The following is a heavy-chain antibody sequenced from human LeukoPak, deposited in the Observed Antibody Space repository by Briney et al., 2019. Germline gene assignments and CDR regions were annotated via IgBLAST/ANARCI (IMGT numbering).Heavy chain of an antibody. J-gene: IGHJ5*02. Sequence: QPGRSLRLSCAASGFTFSRYGLHWVRQAPGKGLEWVAVIANDGKDKKYADSVKGRFSISRDNSKSTLYLQMNSLRAEDTAVYYCARGGHDFWSADLDPWGQGTLVTVSS. CDR2: IANDGKDK. V-gene: IGHV3-30*03. CDR1: GFTFSRYG. CDR3: ARGGHDFWSADLDP. D-gene: IGHD3-3*01.